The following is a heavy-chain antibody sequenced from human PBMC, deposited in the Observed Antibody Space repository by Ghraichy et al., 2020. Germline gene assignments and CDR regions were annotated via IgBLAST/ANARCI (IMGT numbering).Heavy chain of an antibody. CDR1: GGSFSGYY. CDR3: ARVGVFTMVRGAKKYFQH. Sequence: SETLSLTCAVYGGSFSGYYWSWIRQPPGKGLEWIGEINHSGSTNYNPSLKSRVTISVDTSKNQFSLKLSSVTAADTAVYYCARVGVFTMVRGAKKYFQHWGQGTLVTVSS. V-gene: IGHV4-34*01. CDR2: INHSGST. D-gene: IGHD3-10*01. J-gene: IGHJ1*01.